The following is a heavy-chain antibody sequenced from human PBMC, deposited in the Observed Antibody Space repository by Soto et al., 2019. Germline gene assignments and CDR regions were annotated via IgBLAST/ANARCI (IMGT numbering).Heavy chain of an antibody. CDR2: ISTTGSIT. Sequence: LRLSCVASGFTFSNSEMNWVRQAPGKGLEWVSYISTTGSITYYADSVKGRFTISRDNAKNSVYLQMDSLRAEDTAVYYCARDRESLSYWGQGTLVTVSS. CDR1: GFTFSNSE. V-gene: IGHV3-48*03. J-gene: IGHJ4*02. CDR3: ARDRESLSY.